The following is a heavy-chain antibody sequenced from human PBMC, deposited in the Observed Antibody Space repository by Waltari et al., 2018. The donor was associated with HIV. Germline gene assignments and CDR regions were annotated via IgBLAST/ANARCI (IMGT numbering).Heavy chain of an antibody. V-gene: IGHV3-21*02. CDR3: VGDRTSLTTGDFDS. CDR2: MSRGSSFA. Sequence: ELVESGGVLFNPGLALRLSCSAAGIAFYYFTMTWVRQAQGRGLEWVASMSRGSSFAYYSDSFKGRISISRDNAKKSLFLQMNSLTADDTGIYFCVGDRTSLTTGDFDSWGQGVPVIVSS. CDR1: GIAFYYFT. J-gene: IGHJ4*02. D-gene: IGHD1-1*01.